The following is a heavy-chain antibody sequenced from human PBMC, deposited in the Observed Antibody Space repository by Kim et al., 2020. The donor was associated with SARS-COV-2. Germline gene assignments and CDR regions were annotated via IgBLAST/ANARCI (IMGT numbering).Heavy chain of an antibody. D-gene: IGHD2-2*01. CDR3: AKDGTTRFDY. J-gene: IGHJ4*02. CDR2: ITYEGSNK. Sequence: GGSLRLSCTASGFTFSRYGMHWVRQAPGKGLEGVAVITYEGSNKYYADPVKGRFTISRDNSKNTLYLQMNSLRAEDTAVYYCAKDGTTRFDYWGQGTLVTVSS. CDR1: GFTFSRYG. V-gene: IGHV3-30*18.